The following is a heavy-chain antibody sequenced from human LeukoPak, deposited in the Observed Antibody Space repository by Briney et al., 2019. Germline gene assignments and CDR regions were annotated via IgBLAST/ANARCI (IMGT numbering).Heavy chain of an antibody. J-gene: IGHJ3*02. D-gene: IGHD1-26*01. Sequence: EASVKVSCKASGSTFTGYYMHWVRQAPGQGLEWMGWINPNSGGTNYAQKFQGRVTMTRDTSISTAYMELSRLRSDDTAVYYCASNGRLVGATFTNLFISDAFDIWGQGTMVTVSS. CDR1: GSTFTGYY. CDR2: INPNSGGT. V-gene: IGHV1-2*02. CDR3: ASNGRLVGATFTNLFISDAFDI.